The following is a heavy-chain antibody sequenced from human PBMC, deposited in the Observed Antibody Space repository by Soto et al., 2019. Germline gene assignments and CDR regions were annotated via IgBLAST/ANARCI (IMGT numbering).Heavy chain of an antibody. V-gene: IGHV3-23*01. CDR2: ISGSGGST. CDR1: GFTFSSYS. J-gene: IGHJ4*02. D-gene: IGHD2-15*01. Sequence: AGGSLRLSCAASGFTFSSYSMSWVRQAPGKGLEWVSAISGSGGSTYYADSVKGRFTISRDNSKNTLYLQMNSLRAEDTAVYYCAKILVSEDGGSYFDYWGQGTLVTVSS. CDR3: AKILVSEDGGSYFDY.